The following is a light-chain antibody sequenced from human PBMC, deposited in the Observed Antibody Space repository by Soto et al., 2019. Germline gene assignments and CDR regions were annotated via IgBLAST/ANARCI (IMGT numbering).Light chain of an antibody. CDR1: SSNIGAGYD. CDR3: KSHDSSLNSWV. Sequence: QSVLTQPPSMSGAPGQRVTISCTGSSSNIGAGYDVHWYQLLPGKAPKLLIYGNTNRPSGVPDRFSGSKSGTSASLAITGLRAEDEADYYCKSHDSSLNSWVFGGGTKLTVL. CDR2: GNT. J-gene: IGLJ3*02. V-gene: IGLV1-40*01.